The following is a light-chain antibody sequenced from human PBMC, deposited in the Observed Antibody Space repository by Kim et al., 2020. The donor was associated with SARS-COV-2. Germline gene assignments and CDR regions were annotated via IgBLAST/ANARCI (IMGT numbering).Light chain of an antibody. J-gene: IGKJ2*01. CDR3: QQYGTSPYT. CDR2: DTS. V-gene: IGKV3-20*01. CDR1: HHIRSNK. Sequence: LSPGERHTLPCTASHHIRSNKLTWYQQRPGQPPKLLIYDTSRRATGVPDRFSGSGSGTDFTLTISRLEPEDFAVYSCQQYGTSPYTFGRGTKLEI.